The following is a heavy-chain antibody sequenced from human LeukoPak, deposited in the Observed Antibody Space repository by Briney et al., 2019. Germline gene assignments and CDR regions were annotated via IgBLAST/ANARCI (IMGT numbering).Heavy chain of an antibody. CDR1: GFTFSDYY. CDR3: ARDRLRIFGVVTYMFDY. J-gene: IGHJ4*02. D-gene: IGHD3-3*01. Sequence: PGGSLRLSCAASGFTFSDYYMSWIRQAPGKGLEWVSYISSSGSTIYYADSVKGRFTISRDNAKNSLYLQMNSQRAEDTAVYYCARDRLRIFGVVTYMFDYWGQGILVTVSS. CDR2: ISSSGSTI. V-gene: IGHV3-11*01.